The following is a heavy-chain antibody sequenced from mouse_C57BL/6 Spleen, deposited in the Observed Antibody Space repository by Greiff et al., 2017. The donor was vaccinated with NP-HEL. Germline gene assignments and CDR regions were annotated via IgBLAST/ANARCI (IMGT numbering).Heavy chain of an antibody. CDR3: TRDWDDY. CDR2: IDPETGGT. CDR1: GYTFTDYE. D-gene: IGHD4-1*01. Sequence: VHLVESGAELVRPGASVTLSCKASGYTFTDYEMHWVKQTPVHGLEWIGAIDPETGGTAYNQKFKGKAILTADKSSSTAYMELRSLTSEDSAVYYCTRDWDDYWGQGTTLTVSS. J-gene: IGHJ2*01. V-gene: IGHV1-15*01.